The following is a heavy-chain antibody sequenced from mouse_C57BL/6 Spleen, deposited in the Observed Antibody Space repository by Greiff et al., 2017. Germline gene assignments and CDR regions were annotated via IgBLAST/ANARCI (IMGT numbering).Heavy chain of an antibody. D-gene: IGHD2-3*01. CDR2: INPSSGDT. CDR3: ERYYMMDYYAMDY. Sequence: VQLQQSGAELARPGASVKMSCKASGYTFTSYSMHWVKQRPGQGLEWIGYINPSSGDTKYNQKFKDKATLTADKSSSTAYMQLSSLTSEDSAVYYCERYYMMDYYAMDYWGQGTSVTVSS. CDR1: GYTFTSYS. J-gene: IGHJ4*01. V-gene: IGHV1-4*01.